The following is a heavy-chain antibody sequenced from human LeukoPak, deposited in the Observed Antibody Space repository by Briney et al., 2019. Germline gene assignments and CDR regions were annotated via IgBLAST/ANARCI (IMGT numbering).Heavy chain of an antibody. CDR3: ARDGYSSSSFDY. CDR1: GGSFSGCY. D-gene: IGHD6-6*01. J-gene: IGHJ4*02. V-gene: IGHV4-34*01. Sequence: PSETLSLTCAVYGGSFSGCYWSWIRQPPGKGLEWIGEINHSGSTNYNPSLKSRVTISVDTSKNQFSLKLSSVTAADTAVYYCARDGYSSSSFDYWGQGTLVTVSS. CDR2: INHSGST.